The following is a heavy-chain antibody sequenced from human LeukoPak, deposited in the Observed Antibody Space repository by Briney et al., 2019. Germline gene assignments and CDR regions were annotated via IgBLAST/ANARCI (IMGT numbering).Heavy chain of an antibody. V-gene: IGHV1-3*01. D-gene: IGHD3-22*01. CDR1: GYTFTSYA. CDR2: INAGNGNT. Sequence: GASVKVSCKASGYTFTSYAMHWVRQAPGQRLEWMGWINAGNGNTKYSQKSQGRVTITRDTSASTAYMELSSLRSEDTAVYYCARDPYYYDSSGYYFRYYYYYGMDVWGQGTTVTVSS. CDR3: ARDPYYYDSSGYYFRYYYYYGMDV. J-gene: IGHJ6*02.